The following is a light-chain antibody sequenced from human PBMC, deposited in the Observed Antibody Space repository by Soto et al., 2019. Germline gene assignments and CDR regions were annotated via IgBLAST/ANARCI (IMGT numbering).Light chain of an antibody. CDR1: SSDVGGYNY. CDR2: EVS. Sequence: QSALTQPASVSGSPGQSITISCTGTSSDVGGYNYVSWYQQHPGKAPKLMIYEVSNRPSGVSNRFSGSKSGNTASLTISGLQAEDEADYYCQSYDSSLSGVLFGGGTQLTVL. V-gene: IGLV2-14*01. J-gene: IGLJ2*01. CDR3: QSYDSSLSGVL.